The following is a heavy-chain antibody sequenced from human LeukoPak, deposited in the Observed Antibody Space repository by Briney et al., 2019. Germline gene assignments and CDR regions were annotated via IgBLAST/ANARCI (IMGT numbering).Heavy chain of an antibody. CDR3: ARMRAVPYYDSSGRFDY. CDR1: GYTFTGYY. J-gene: IGHJ4*02. CDR2: INPNSGGT. Sequence: GASVKVSCRASGYTFTGYYMHWARQAPGQGLEWMGWINPNSGGTNYAQKFQGRVTMTRDTSISTAYMELSRLRSDDTAVYYCARMRAVPYYDSSGRFDYWGQGTLVTVSS. V-gene: IGHV1-2*02. D-gene: IGHD3-22*01.